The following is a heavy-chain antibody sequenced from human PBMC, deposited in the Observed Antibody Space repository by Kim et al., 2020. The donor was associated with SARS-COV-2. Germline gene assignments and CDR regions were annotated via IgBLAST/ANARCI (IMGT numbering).Heavy chain of an antibody. J-gene: IGHJ3*02. V-gene: IGHV3-30*02. CDR3: AKALDWDDAFDI. D-gene: IGHD1-26*01. Sequence: YYADSVKGRFTISRDNSKNTLYLQMNSLRAEDTAVYYCAKALDWDDAFDIWGQGTMVTVSS.